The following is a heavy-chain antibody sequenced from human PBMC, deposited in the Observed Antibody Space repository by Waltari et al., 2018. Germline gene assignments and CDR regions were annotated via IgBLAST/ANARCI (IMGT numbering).Heavy chain of an antibody. Sequence: QVQLVQSGAEVKKPGASVKVSCKASGYTFTSYAMHWVRQAPGQRLEWMGWINAGNGNTKYSQKFQGRVTITRDTSASTAYMELSSLRSEDTAVYYCARESTVTTQYYFDYWGQGTLVTVSS. CDR2: INAGNGNT. CDR1: GYTFTSYA. CDR3: ARESTVTTQYYFDY. V-gene: IGHV1-3*01. D-gene: IGHD4-17*01. J-gene: IGHJ4*02.